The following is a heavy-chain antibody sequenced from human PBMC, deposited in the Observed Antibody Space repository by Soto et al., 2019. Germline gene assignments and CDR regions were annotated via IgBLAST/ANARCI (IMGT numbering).Heavy chain of an antibody. J-gene: IGHJ4*02. CDR3: ARDQVTMVRGVIIFENEAPDY. V-gene: IGHV3-74*01. CDR2: INSDGSST. Sequence: GGSLRLSCAASGFTFSSYWMHWVRQAPGKGLVWVSRINSDGSSTSYADSVKGRFTISRDNAKNTLYLQMNSLRAEDTAVYYCARDQVTMVRGVIIFENEAPDYWGQGTLVTVS. CDR1: GFTFSSYW. D-gene: IGHD3-10*01.